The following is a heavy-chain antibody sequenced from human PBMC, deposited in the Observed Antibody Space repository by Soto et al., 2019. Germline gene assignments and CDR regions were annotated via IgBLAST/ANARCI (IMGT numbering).Heavy chain of an antibody. CDR1: GGSISSSNW. CDR2: IYHSGST. V-gene: IGHV4-4*02. Sequence: QVQLQESGPGLVKPSGTLSLTCAVSGGSISSSNWWSLVRQPTGKGLARIGEIYHSGSTHYNPSLKSRVTIPVDKSKNQFPLILSSGTAADTAVYYCARDWVAWGQGTLVTVSS. D-gene: IGHD3-16*01. CDR3: ARDWVA. J-gene: IGHJ5*02.